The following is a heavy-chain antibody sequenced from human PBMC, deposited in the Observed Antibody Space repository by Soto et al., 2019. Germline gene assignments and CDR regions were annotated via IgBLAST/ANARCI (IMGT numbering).Heavy chain of an antibody. Sequence: QLQLQESGSGLVKASQTLSLTCAVSGGSISGSPYSWSWIRQQPGKGLEWIGYIYDTGSTYYNPSLKSRVTISVDRSKNQFSLNVNSVTAADTAVYYCARTWELINFDYWGQGTLVTVSS. J-gene: IGHJ4*02. V-gene: IGHV4-30-2*01. CDR1: GGSISGSPYS. CDR3: ARTWELINFDY. CDR2: IYDTGST. D-gene: IGHD1-7*01.